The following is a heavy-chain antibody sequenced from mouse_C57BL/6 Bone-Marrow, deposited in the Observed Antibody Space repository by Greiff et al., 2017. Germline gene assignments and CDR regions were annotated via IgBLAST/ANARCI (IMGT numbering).Heavy chain of an antibody. J-gene: IGHJ3*01. V-gene: IGHV5-6*02. Sequence: EVKLVESGGDLVKPGGSLKLSCAASGFTFSSYGMSWVRQTPDNRLEWVATISSGGSYTYYPDSVKGRFTISRDNAKNTLYLQMSSLKSEDTAMYYCARRKLRLREWFAYWGQGTLVTVSA. CDR1: GFTFSSYG. CDR2: ISSGGSYT. D-gene: IGHD3-2*02. CDR3: ARRKLRLREWFAY.